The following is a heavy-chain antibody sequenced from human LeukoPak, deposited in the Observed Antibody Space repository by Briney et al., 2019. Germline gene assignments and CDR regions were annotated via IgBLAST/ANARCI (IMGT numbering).Heavy chain of an antibody. Sequence: GGSLRLSCAASGFTFSGYDMSWVRQAPGKGLEWVSYTSSSSSTIYYADSVKSRFTISRDNAKNSLYLQMNSLRAEDTAVYYCARLRYYGMDVWGQGTAVTVSS. CDR3: ARLRYYGMDV. CDR1: GFTFSGYD. J-gene: IGHJ6*02. V-gene: IGHV3-48*04. CDR2: TSSSSSTI.